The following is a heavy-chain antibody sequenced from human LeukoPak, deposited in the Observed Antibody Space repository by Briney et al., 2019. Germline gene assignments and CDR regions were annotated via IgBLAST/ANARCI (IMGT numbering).Heavy chain of an antibody. CDR1: GGSISSSSYY. V-gene: IGHV4-39*01. Sequence: PSETLSLTCTVSGGSISSSSYYWGWIRQPPGKGLEWIGSIYYSGSTYYNPSLKSRVTISVDTSKNQFSLKLSSVTAADTAVYYCAPLTNYYDTRFDPWGLGTLVTVSS. J-gene: IGHJ5*02. CDR3: APLTNYYDTRFDP. D-gene: IGHD3-22*01. CDR2: IYYSGST.